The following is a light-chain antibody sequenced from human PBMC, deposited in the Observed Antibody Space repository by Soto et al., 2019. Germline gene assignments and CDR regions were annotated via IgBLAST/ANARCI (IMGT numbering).Light chain of an antibody. CDR2: IAS. Sequence: DIPMTQSPSSLSASVGDRVTITCQASQDISKSVNWYQQKPGKAPTLLIYIASNLERGVPSRFSGSGLGTHFSLTISSLQPEDFATYFCQQYDSVPYTFGQGTTVDTK. J-gene: IGKJ2*01. V-gene: IGKV1-33*01. CDR1: QDISKS. CDR3: QQYDSVPYT.